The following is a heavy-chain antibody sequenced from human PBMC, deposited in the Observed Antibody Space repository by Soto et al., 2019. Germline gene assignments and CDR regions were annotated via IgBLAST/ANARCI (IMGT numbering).Heavy chain of an antibody. CDR3: ARVLGPLYYMDV. J-gene: IGHJ6*03. CDR1: GGSISSYY. Sequence: SETLSLTCTVSGGSISSYYWSWIRQPPGKGLEWIGYIYYSGGTNYNPSLKSRVTISVDTSKNQFSLKPSSVTAADTAVYYCARVLGPLYYMDVWGKGTTVTVSS. CDR2: IYYSGGT. V-gene: IGHV4-59*01.